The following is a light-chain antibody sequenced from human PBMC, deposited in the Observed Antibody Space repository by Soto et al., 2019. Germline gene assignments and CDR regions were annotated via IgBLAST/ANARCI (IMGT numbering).Light chain of an antibody. CDR2: KAS. V-gene: IGKV1-5*03. J-gene: IGKJ1*01. CDR1: QSISSW. CDR3: QQYNTFPWT. Sequence: DIQVTQSPSTLSASVGDRVTITCRASQSISSWLAWYQQKPGKAPKALIYKASSLESGVPSRCSGSESGTEFTLTISSLQPDDFATYYCQQYNTFPWTFGQGTKVEVK.